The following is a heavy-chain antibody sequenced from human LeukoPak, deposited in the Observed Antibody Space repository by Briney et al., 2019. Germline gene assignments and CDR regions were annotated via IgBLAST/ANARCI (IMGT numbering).Heavy chain of an antibody. D-gene: IGHD6-19*01. CDR3: ARHVEQWLTPFDY. J-gene: IGHJ4*02. CDR1: GGSISSYY. Sequence: PSETLSLTCTVSGGSISSYYRSWIRQPPGKGLEWIGYIYYSGRTNYNPSLKSRVTISVDTSKNQFSLKLTSVTAADTAVYYCARHVEQWLTPFDYWGQGTLVTVSS. V-gene: IGHV4-59*08. CDR2: IYYSGRT.